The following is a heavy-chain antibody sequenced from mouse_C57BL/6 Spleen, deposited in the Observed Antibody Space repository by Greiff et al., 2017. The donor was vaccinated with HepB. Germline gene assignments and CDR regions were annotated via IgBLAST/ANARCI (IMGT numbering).Heavy chain of an antibody. CDR1: GYTFTDYY. CDR3: ARSHYYYGSSWFAY. J-gene: IGHJ3*01. CDR2: INPNNGGT. D-gene: IGHD1-1*01. Sequence: VQLQQSGPELVKPGASVKISCKASGYTFTDYYMNWVKQSHGKSLEWIGDINPNNGGTSYNQKFKGKATLTVDKSSSTAYMELRSLTSEDSAVYYCARSHYYYGSSWFAYWGQGTLVTVSA. V-gene: IGHV1-26*01.